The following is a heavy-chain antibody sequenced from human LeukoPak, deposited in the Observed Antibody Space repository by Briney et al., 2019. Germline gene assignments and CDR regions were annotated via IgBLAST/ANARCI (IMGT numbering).Heavy chain of an antibody. J-gene: IGHJ6*02. D-gene: IGHD6-13*01. CDR2: ISYDGSNK. CDR3: AKDAIGKSIAAAGSYYYYGMDV. Sequence: GGSLRLSCAASGFTFSSYGMHWVRQAPGKGLEWVAVISYDGSNKYYADSVKGRFTISRDNSKNTLYLQMNSLRAEDTAVYYCAKDAIGKSIAAAGSYYYYGMDVWGQGTTVTVSS. V-gene: IGHV3-30*18. CDR1: GFTFSSYG.